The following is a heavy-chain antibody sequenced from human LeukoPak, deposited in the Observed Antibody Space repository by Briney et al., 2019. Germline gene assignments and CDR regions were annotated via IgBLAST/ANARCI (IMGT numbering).Heavy chain of an antibody. V-gene: IGHV1-69*13. CDR3: ARGGSAMALFDY. J-gene: IGHJ4*02. Sequence: SVKVSCKASGGTFSSYAISWVRQAPGQGLEWMGGIIPIFGTANYAQKFQGRVTITADESTSTAYMELSSLRSEDTAVYYCARGGSAMALFDYWGQGTLVTVSS. CDR1: GGTFSSYA. D-gene: IGHD5-18*01. CDR2: IIPIFGTA.